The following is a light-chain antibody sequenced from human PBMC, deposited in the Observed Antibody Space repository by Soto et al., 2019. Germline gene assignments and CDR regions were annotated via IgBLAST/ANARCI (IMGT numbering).Light chain of an antibody. J-gene: IGLJ2*01. CDR3: CSYAGISTFVV. CDR1: SSDVGTYNL. V-gene: IGLV2-23*03. Sequence: QSVLTQPASVSGSPGQSITISCTGTSSDVGTYNLVSWYQQHPGKAPKLMIYEGSKRPSGVSNRFSGSKSGNTASLTISGFQAEDEADYYCCSYAGISTFVVFGGGTKVTVL. CDR2: EGS.